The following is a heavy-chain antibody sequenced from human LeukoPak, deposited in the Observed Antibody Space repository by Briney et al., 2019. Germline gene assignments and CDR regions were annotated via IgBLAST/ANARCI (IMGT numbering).Heavy chain of an antibody. CDR1: GYTFTGYY. Sequence: ASVKVSCKASGYTFTGYYMHWVRQAPGQGLEWMGWINPNSGGTNYAQKLQGRVTMTTDTSTSTAYMELRSLRSDDTAVYYCARGEWELPWGDHSANDYWGQGTLVTVSS. CDR3: ARGEWELPWGDHSANDY. CDR2: INPNSGGT. V-gene: IGHV1-2*02. D-gene: IGHD1-26*01. J-gene: IGHJ4*02.